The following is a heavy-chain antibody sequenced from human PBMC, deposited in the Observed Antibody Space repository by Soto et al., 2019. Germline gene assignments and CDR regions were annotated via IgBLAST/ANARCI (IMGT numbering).Heavy chain of an antibody. CDR1: GFTFDDYA. D-gene: IGHD4-17*01. CDR3: AKASYDYGDYDAEYYFDY. Sequence: PVGSLRLSCAASGFTFDDYAMHWVRQAPGKGLEWVSGISWNSGSIGYADSVKGRFTISRDNAKNSLYLQMNSLRAEDTALYYCAKASYDYGDYDAEYYFDYWGQGTLVTVSS. CDR2: ISWNSGSI. V-gene: IGHV3-9*01. J-gene: IGHJ4*02.